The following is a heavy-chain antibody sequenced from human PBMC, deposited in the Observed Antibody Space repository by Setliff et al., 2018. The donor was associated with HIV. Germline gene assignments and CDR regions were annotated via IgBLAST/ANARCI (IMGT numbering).Heavy chain of an antibody. CDR3: ARGYASGSGSYYYDY. CDR1: GGSISSGSYY. V-gene: IGHV4-61*02. Sequence: LSLTCTVSGGSISSGSYYWSWIRQPAGKGLEWIGRIYTSGSTNYNPSLKSRVTISVDTSKNQFSLKLSSVTAADTAVYFCARGYASGSGSYYYDYWGQGTLVTVSS. J-gene: IGHJ4*02. D-gene: IGHD2-15*01. CDR2: IYTSGST.